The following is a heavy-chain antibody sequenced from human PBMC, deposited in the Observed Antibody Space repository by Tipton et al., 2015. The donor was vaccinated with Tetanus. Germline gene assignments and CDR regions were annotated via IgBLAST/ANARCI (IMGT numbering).Heavy chain of an antibody. D-gene: IGHD2-2*02. CDR3: ASPVRAHLYAFDY. CDR2: ISVSGTT. CDR1: GLPFSDFA. Sequence: PLRLSCVASGLPFSDFAMTWVRQAPGKGLDWVSTISVSGTTYNADSVKGRFTISRDNSLNTLYLQMNSLRAEDTGIYYCASPVRAHLYAFDYWGQGSLVTVSS. J-gene: IGHJ4*02. V-gene: IGHV3-23*01.